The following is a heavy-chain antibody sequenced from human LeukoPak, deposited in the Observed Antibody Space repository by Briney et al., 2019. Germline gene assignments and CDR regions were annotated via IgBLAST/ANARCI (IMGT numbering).Heavy chain of an antibody. J-gene: IGHJ1*01. Sequence: ASVKVSCKASGYTFSSYYIHWVRQAPGQGLEWMGIFYASDGTSRYAQKFQGRVTMTRDTATSTVYMELSSLISEDTAVYYCARAIPAGGAQYSQHWGRGTLVTVSS. CDR1: GYTFSSYY. CDR3: ARAIPAGGAQYSQH. CDR2: FYASDGTS. V-gene: IGHV1-46*01. D-gene: IGHD6-13*01.